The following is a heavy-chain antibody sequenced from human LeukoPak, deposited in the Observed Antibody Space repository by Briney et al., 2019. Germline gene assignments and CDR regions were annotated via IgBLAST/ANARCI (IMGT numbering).Heavy chain of an antibody. J-gene: IGHJ5*02. CDR2: IYYGGST. V-gene: IGHV4-59*01. CDR3: ARARAAPGWFDP. CDR1: GGSISSYY. D-gene: IGHD6-13*01. Sequence: SETLSLTCTVSGGSISSYYWSWIRQPPGKGLEWIGYIYYGGSTNYDPSLKSRVTISVDTSKNQFSLKLSSVTAADTAVYYCARARAAPGWFDPWGQGTLVTVSS.